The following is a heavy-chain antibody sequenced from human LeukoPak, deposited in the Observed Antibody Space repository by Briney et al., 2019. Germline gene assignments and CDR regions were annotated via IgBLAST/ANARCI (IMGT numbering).Heavy chain of an antibody. CDR2: IGTAGDT. Sequence: GGSLRLSCAASGFTFSSYDVHWVRQATGKGLEWVSAIGTAGDTYYPGSVKGRFTISRENAKNSLYLQMNSLRAGDTAVYYCAREGRLRPSHIDYWGQGTLVTVSS. D-gene: IGHD2-15*01. CDR3: AREGRLRPSHIDY. CDR1: GFTFSSYD. V-gene: IGHV3-13*01. J-gene: IGHJ4*02.